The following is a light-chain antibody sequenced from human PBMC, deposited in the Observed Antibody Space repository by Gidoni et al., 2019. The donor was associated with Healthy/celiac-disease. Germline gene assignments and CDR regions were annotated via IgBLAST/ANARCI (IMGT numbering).Light chain of an antibody. CDR3: QQRSNWPRSIT. CDR2: DAS. J-gene: IGKJ5*01. Sequence: EIVLTQSPATLSLSPGERATLSCRASQSVSSYLACYQQKPGQAPRLLIYDASNRATGSPARFSGSGSGTDFTLTLSSLEPEDFAVYYCQQRSNWPRSITFGQGTRLEIK. V-gene: IGKV3-11*01. CDR1: QSVSSY.